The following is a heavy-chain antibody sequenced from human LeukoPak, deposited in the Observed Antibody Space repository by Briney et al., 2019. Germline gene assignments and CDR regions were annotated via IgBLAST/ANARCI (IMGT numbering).Heavy chain of an antibody. CDR2: IYHSGST. V-gene: IGHV4-30-2*01. CDR3: ARGPGGSWSNWFDP. CDR1: GGSISSGGYS. J-gene: IGHJ5*02. Sequence: SETLSLTCAVSGGSISSGGYSWSWIRQPPGKGLEWIGYIYHSGSTYYNPSLKSRVTISVDRFKNQFSLKLSSVTAADTAVYYRARGPGGSWSNWFDPRGQGTLVTVSS. D-gene: IGHD6-13*01.